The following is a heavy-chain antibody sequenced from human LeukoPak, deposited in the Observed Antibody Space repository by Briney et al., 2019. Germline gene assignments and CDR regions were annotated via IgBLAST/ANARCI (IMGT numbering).Heavy chain of an antibody. CDR3: ARPDGTAHFIPY. CDR1: GGSFSGYY. J-gene: IGHJ4*02. CDR2: INHSVST. Sequence: PSETLSLTCAVYGGSFSGYYWSWIRQPPGKGLKWIGEINHSVSTNYNPSLKSRVAISVDTSKSQFSLKLSSMTAADTAVYYCARPDGTAHFIPYWGQGTLVTVSS. D-gene: IGHD2-21*02. V-gene: IGHV4-34*01.